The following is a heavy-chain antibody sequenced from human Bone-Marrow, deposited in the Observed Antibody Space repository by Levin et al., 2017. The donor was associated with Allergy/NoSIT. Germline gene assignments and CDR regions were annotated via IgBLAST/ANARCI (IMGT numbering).Heavy chain of an antibody. Sequence: SETLSLTCTVSGGSISDTSYYWAWIRQPPGKGLEWIGSIYYSGDTYYNPSLKSRVTISVDTSKNHFSLNLNPVTAADTAVCYCARLMQHPSFDCWGQGTLVTVSS. CDR3: ARLMQHPSFDC. CDR2: IYYSGDT. V-gene: IGHV4-39*01. CDR1: GGSISDTSYY. J-gene: IGHJ4*02.